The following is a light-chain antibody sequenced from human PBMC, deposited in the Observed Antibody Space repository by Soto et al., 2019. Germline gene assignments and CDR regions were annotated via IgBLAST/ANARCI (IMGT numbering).Light chain of an antibody. Sequence: EIVMTQSPATLSVSPGERATLSCRASQSVGSNLAWYQQKPGQAPRLLLYGASTRATGIPARFSGSGSGTEFTRTISRLQSEDFAIYFCQQYNNWPPDRTFGQGTKVEIK. CDR2: GAS. V-gene: IGKV3-15*01. J-gene: IGKJ1*01. CDR1: QSVGSN. CDR3: QQYNNWPPDRT.